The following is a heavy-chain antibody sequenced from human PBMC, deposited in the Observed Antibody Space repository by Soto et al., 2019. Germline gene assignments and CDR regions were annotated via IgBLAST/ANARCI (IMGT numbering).Heavy chain of an antibody. J-gene: IGHJ4*02. V-gene: IGHV1-69*01. Sequence: QVQLVQSGAEVKKPGSSVTVSCKASGGTFSSYAISWVRQAPGQGLEWMGGIIPIFGTANYAQKFQGRVTITADESTSTAYMELSSLRSEDTAVYYCASGAHRSTVTMNSQLRPFDYWGQGTLVTVSS. CDR2: IIPIFGTA. CDR3: ASGAHRSTVTMNSQLRPFDY. CDR1: GGTFSSYA. D-gene: IGHD4-4*01.